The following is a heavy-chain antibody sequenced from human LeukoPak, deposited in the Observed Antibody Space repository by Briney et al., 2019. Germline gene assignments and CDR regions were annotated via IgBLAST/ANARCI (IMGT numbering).Heavy chain of an antibody. CDR3: ARGQGATVPQVGKNWFDP. D-gene: IGHD1-26*01. J-gene: IGHJ5*02. V-gene: IGHV4-59*12. CDR1: GGSISTYY. CDR2: IYYDGST. Sequence: SETLSLTCTVSGGSISTYYWSWIRQSPGKGLEWIGYIYYDGSTNYNPSLKSRVILSVDTSKNQFSLKLISVTVADTAIYYCARGQGATVPQVGKNWFDPWGQGTRVTVSS.